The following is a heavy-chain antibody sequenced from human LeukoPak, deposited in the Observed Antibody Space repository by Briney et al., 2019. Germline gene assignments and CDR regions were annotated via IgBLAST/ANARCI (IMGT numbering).Heavy chain of an antibody. CDR2: ISGSGGST. D-gene: IGHD6-6*01. CDR1: GFTFSSYA. CDR3: AREPRPRGYYYYGMDV. V-gene: IGHV3-23*01. Sequence: GRSLRLSCAASGFTFSSYAMSWVRQAPGKGLEWVSAISGSGGSTYYADSVKGRFTISRDNSKNTLYLQMNSLRAEDTAVYYCAREPRPRGYYYYGMDVWGQGTTVTVSS. J-gene: IGHJ6*02.